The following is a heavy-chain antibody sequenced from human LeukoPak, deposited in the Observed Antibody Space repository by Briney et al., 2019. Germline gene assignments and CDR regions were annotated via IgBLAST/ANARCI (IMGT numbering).Heavy chain of an antibody. J-gene: IGHJ4*02. V-gene: IGHV3-30-3*01. CDR1: GFTFSAYT. CDR3: ARGVVRYFDY. D-gene: IGHD3-9*01. Sequence: GGSLRLSCAASGFTFSAYTIHWVRQAPGKGLEWVAVMSNDGSIKKYANSVKGRFTTSRDNSKNTLFLQMDSLRAEDTAVYYCARGVVRYFDYWGQGALVTVSS. CDR2: MSNDGSIK.